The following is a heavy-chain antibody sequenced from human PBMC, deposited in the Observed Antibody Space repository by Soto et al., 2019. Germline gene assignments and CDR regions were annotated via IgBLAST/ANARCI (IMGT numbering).Heavy chain of an antibody. CDR1: GFTFSSYG. Sequence: GGSLRLSCAASGFTFSSYGMHWVRQAPGKGLEWVAVISYDGSNKYYADSVKGRFTISRDNSKNTLFLQMSSLRAEDTAVYYCVKDGSSGWPYYYGMDVWGQGTTVTVSS. V-gene: IGHV3-30*18. D-gene: IGHD6-19*01. CDR2: ISYDGSNK. CDR3: VKDGSSGWPYYYGMDV. J-gene: IGHJ6*02.